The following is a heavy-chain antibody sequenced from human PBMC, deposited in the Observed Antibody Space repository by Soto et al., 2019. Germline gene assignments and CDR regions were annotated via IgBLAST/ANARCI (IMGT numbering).Heavy chain of an antibody. CDR3: AKVGGSSWYFRDAFDI. Sequence: GSLRLSCAASGFTFSSYAMSWVRQAPGKGLEWVSAISGSGGSTYYADSVKGRFTISRDNSKNTLYLQMNSLRAEDTAVYYCAKVGGSSWYFRDAFDIWGQGTMVTVSS. V-gene: IGHV3-23*01. J-gene: IGHJ3*02. D-gene: IGHD6-13*01. CDR1: GFTFSSYA. CDR2: ISGSGGST.